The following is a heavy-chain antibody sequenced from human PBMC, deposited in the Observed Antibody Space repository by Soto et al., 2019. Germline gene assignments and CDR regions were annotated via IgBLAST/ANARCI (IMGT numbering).Heavy chain of an antibody. J-gene: IGHJ5*02. D-gene: IGHD5-12*01. CDR3: ARVGSRWLDWFDP. Sequence: QVQLVQSGAEVKKPGASVKVSCKASGYTFTSYAMHWVRQAPGQRLEWMGWINAGNGNTKYSQKFQGRVTITRDTPASTAYMELSSLRSEDTAVYYCARVGSRWLDWFDPWGQGTLVTVSS. CDR2: INAGNGNT. V-gene: IGHV1-3*01. CDR1: GYTFTSYA.